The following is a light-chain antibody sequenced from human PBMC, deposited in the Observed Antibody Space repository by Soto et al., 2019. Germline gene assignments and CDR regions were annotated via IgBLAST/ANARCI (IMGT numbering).Light chain of an antibody. V-gene: IGLV2-11*01. CDR3: CSYAGNYTVV. J-gene: IGLJ3*02. CDR1: SSDVGGYNF. CDR2: DVS. Sequence: QSALTQPRSVSESPGQSVTISCTGTSSDVGGYNFVSWYQQHPGKAPKLIIYDVSERPSGIPDRFSGSKSGNTASLTISGLQAEDEADYYCCSYAGNYTVVFGGGTKLTVL.